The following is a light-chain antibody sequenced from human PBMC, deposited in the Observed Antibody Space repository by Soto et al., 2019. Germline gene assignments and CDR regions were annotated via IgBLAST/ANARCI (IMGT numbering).Light chain of an antibody. J-gene: IGKJ4*01. CDR3: QQYNNWPLT. CDR2: GAS. V-gene: IGKV3-15*01. Sequence: EIVMTQSPATLSVSPGERATLSCRASQSVSDNLAWYQQRPGQAPRLLIYGASIRAAGIPARISGSGSGTEFTLTISSLQSEDFAVYSCQQYNNWPLTFGGGTKVEMK. CDR1: QSVSDN.